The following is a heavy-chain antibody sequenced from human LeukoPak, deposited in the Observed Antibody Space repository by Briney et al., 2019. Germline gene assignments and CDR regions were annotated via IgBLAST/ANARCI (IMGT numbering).Heavy chain of an antibody. D-gene: IGHD3-22*01. J-gene: IGHJ4*02. Sequence: SETLSLTCTVSGDSISNYYWSWIRQPPGKGLEWIGSIYHSGSTYYNPSLKSRVTISVDTSKNQFSLKLSSVTAADTAVYYCARDLGAYYYDSSGYYGFPYFDYWGQGTLVTVSS. CDR1: GDSISNYY. CDR2: IYHSGST. CDR3: ARDLGAYYYDSSGYYGFPYFDY. V-gene: IGHV4-38-2*02.